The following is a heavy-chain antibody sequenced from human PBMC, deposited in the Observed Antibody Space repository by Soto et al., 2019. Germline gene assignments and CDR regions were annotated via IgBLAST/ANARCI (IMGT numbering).Heavy chain of an antibody. V-gene: IGHV3-11*04. CDR1: GFIFRDWF. Sequence: GGSLRLSCAASGFIFRDWFMSWIRQAPGKGLEWISYISKDSGRATRYADSVKGRFTVSRDNAKNSLFLLMSSLRAEDTAVYYCARDKDWAFDYWGQGTQVTVSS. D-gene: IGHD3-9*01. CDR3: ARDKDWAFDY. CDR2: ISKDSGRAT. J-gene: IGHJ4*02.